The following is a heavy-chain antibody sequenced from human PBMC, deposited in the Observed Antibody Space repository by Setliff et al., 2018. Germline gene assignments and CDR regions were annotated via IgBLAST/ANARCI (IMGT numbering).Heavy chain of an antibody. CDR2: IYHNGNT. V-gene: IGHV4-59*01. CDR1: GGSISPYF. Sequence: ASETLSLTCTVSGGSISPYFWSWVRQPPGKGLEWIGYIYHNGNTNFNPSLKTRVTMSVDTSKNQFALNLKSVTAADTAVYYCVRDRTAHSYGLDVWGQGTTVTVSS. D-gene: IGHD5-18*01. J-gene: IGHJ6*02. CDR3: VRDRTAHSYGLDV.